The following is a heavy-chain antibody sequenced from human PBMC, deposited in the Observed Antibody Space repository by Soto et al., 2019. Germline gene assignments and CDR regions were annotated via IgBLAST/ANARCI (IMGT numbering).Heavy chain of an antibody. CDR1: GFTFSSYA. D-gene: IGHD2-2*02. V-gene: IGHV3-23*01. Sequence: GSLRLSCAASGFTFSSYAMSWVRQAPGKGLEWVSAISGSGGSTYYADSVKGRFTISRDDSKNTLYLQMNSLRAEDTAVYYCALAAAGVIVVVPTAIRGAFDYWGQGTLVTVSS. CDR3: ALAAAGVIVVVPTAIRGAFDY. J-gene: IGHJ4*02. CDR2: ISGSGGST.